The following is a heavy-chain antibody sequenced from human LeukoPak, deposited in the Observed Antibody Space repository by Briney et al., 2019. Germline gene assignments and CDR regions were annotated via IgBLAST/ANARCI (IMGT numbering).Heavy chain of an antibody. Sequence: GGSLRPSCRAYGFTFSSYAMSGGRQAPGKGLEWVSAISGSGGSTYYADSVKGRFTISRDNSKNTLYLQMNSLRAEDTAVYYCAKGGTYCYDSSGYPRWFDPWGQGTLVTVSS. CDR2: ISGSGGST. CDR3: AKGGTYCYDSSGYPRWFDP. D-gene: IGHD3-22*01. CDR1: GFTFSSYA. J-gene: IGHJ5*02. V-gene: IGHV3-23*01.